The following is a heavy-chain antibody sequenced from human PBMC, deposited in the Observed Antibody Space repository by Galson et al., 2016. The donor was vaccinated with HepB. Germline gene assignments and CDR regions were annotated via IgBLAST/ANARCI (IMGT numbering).Heavy chain of an antibody. CDR3: AKHGGFDY. J-gene: IGHJ4*02. V-gene: IGHV3-30*02. CDR2: IRYDGSKK. Sequence: SLRLSCAASGFSFSNSGMHWVRQAPGRGLEWVTFIRYDGSKKYYADSVKGRFTNSRDNSKNTLYLYMNNLTARDMAIYYCAKHGGFDYWSQGALVTVSS. CDR1: GFSFSNSG. D-gene: IGHD3-16*01.